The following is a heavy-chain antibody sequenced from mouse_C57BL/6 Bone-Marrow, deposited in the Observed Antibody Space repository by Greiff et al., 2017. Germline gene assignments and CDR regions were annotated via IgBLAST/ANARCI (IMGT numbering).Heavy chain of an antibody. Sequence: QVQLQQSGAELVRPGASVKLSCKASGYTFTDYYINWVKQRPGQGLEWIARIYPGSGNTYYNEKFKGKATLTAEKSSSTAYMQLSSLTSEDSAVYFCARFYGSRDYAMDYWGQGTSVTVSS. CDR2: IYPGSGNT. CDR3: ARFYGSRDYAMDY. CDR1: GYTFTDYY. V-gene: IGHV1-76*01. J-gene: IGHJ4*01. D-gene: IGHD1-1*01.